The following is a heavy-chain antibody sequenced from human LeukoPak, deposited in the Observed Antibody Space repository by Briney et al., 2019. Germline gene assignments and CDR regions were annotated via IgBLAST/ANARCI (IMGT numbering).Heavy chain of an antibody. CDR2: ISSGGMWI. D-gene: IGHD3-16*02. J-gene: IGHJ4*02. CDR3: ARDGGVIVPTFDY. Sequence: KAGGSLRLSCAASGFTFSTYSMNWVRQAPGKGLEWLSSISSGGMWIYYADSLKGRFTISRDNAKNSLYLQMNSLRAEDTAVYYCARDGGVIVPTFDYWGQGTLVTVSS. V-gene: IGHV3-21*01. CDR1: GFTFSTYS.